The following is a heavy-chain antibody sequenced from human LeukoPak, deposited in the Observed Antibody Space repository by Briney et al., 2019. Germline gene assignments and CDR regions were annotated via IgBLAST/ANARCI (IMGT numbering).Heavy chain of an antibody. D-gene: IGHD2-15*01. CDR3: ARDQVVVVAAFDP. CDR1: GYTFTGYY. V-gene: IGHV1-2*02. J-gene: IGHJ5*02. CDR2: INPNSGDR. Sequence: GASVKVSCKASGYTFTGYYMHWVRQAPGQGREWMGWINPNSGDRNYAQKFQGRVTMTSDTSISTAYMELSRLRSDDTAMYYCARDQVVVVAAFDPWGQGTLVTVSS.